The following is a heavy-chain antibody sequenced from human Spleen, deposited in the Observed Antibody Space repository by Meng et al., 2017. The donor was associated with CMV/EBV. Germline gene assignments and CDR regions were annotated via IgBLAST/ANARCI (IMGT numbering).Heavy chain of an antibody. D-gene: IGHD6-6*01. CDR3: ARDLYGSSLSGFDY. Sequence: GESLKISCVGSGFSFSTQSMIWVRQAPGKGLEWVAVISYDGRNKYYADSVKGRFTISRDNAKNSLYLQMNSLRADDTAVYYCARDLYGSSLSGFDYWGQGTLVTVSS. CDR2: ISYDGRNK. J-gene: IGHJ4*02. CDR1: GFSFSTQS. V-gene: IGHV3-30*03.